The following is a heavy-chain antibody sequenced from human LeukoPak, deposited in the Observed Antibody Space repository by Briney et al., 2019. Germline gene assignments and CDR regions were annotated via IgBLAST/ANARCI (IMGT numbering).Heavy chain of an antibody. CDR1: GFTFSSYW. D-gene: IGHD5-12*01. J-gene: IGHJ4*02. CDR2: IKQDGSKK. CDR3: ARDVSDGYRGYDWGDY. V-gene: IGHV3-7*03. Sequence: GGSLRLSCAASGFTFSSYWMSWVRQAPGKGLEWVANIKQDGSKKYYVDSVKGRFTISRDNAKNSLYLQMNSLRAEDTAVYYCARDVSDGYRGYDWGDYWGQGTLVTVSS.